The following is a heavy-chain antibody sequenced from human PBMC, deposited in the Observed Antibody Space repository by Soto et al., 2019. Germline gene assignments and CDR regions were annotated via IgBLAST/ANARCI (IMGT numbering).Heavy chain of an antibody. Sequence: ASVKVSCKASGYSLRSNYIHWVRQAPGQGLEWLGWIDPNSSGTVYAQKFQGMVTMIRDTSLTTVYMQLNRLTADDTDVYYCGRGRRGQIVGFYWGQGTPVTVS. J-gene: IGHJ4*02. CDR2: IDPNSSGT. V-gene: IGHV1-2*02. CDR3: GRGRRGQIVGFY. CDR1: GYSLRSNY. D-gene: IGHD1-26*01.